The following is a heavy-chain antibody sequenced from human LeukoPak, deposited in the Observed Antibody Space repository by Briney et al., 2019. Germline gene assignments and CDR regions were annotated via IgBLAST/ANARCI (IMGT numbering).Heavy chain of an antibody. J-gene: IGHJ6*03. D-gene: IGHD4-11*01. CDR3: ARRAILDYKVFGGAPPINSPAYYMDV. V-gene: IGHV5-51*01. CDR2: IYPGDSDT. Sequence: GESLKISCKGSGYSFTSYWIGWVRQMPGKGLEWMGIIYPGDSDTRYSPSFQGQVTISADKSISTAYLQWSSLKASDTAMYYCARRAILDYKVFGGAPPINSPAYYMDVWGKGTTVTVSS. CDR1: GYSFTSYW.